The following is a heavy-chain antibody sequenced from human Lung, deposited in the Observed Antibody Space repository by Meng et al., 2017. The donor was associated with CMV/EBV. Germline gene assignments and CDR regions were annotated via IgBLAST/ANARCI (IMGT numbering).Heavy chain of an antibody. Sequence: SGVGVGWIRQPPGKALEWLSLIYWNDDKRYSPFLKSRLTITKDTSKNQVVLTMTNMDLVDTATYYCAHRDSITGTSGSLGECYFDYWGQGTLVTVSS. CDR1: SGVG. CDR3: AHRDSITGTSGSLGECYFDY. D-gene: IGHD1-7*01. V-gene: IGHV2-5*01. CDR2: IYWNDDK. J-gene: IGHJ4*02.